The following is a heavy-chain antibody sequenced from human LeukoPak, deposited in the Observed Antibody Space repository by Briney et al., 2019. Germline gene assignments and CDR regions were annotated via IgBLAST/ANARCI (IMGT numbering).Heavy chain of an antibody. Sequence: GGSLRLSCAASGFTFSNYGMSWVRQAPGKGLEWVSAISDSGGSTYYADSVKGRFTISRDNSKNTLYLQMNSLRAEDTAVYYCAKAPKLRFLEWFPDYWGQGTLVTVSS. CDR3: AKAPKLRFLEWFPDY. V-gene: IGHV3-23*01. D-gene: IGHD3-3*01. CDR1: GFTFSNYG. J-gene: IGHJ4*02. CDR2: ISDSGGST.